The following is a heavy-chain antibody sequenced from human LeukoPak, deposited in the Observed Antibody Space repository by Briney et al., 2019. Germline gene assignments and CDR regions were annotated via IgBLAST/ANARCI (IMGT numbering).Heavy chain of an antibody. CDR2: IYYSGST. CDR1: GGSISSYY. V-gene: IGHV4-59*01. J-gene: IGHJ4*02. D-gene: IGHD3/OR15-3a*01. CDR3: VGGGDFWTKFDY. Sequence: SETLSLTCTVSGGSISSYYWSWIRQPPGKGLEWIGYIYYSGSTNYNPSLKSRVTISVDTSKNQFSLKLSSVTAADTAVYYCVGGGDFWTKFDYWGQGTLVTVSS.